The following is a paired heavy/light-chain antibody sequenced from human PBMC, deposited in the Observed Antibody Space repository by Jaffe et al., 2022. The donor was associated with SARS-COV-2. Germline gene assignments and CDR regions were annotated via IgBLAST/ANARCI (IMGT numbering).Light chain of an antibody. V-gene: IGLV5-45*02. Sequence: QAVLTQPPSLSASPGASASLTCTLRSGVNVESYRIYWYQQKPGSPPLYLLRYRSDSDKQQGSGVPSRFSGSKDASANAGILLISGLLSEDEADYYCVIWHNSAWVFGGGTKLTVL. J-gene: IGLJ3*02. CDR2: YRSDSDK. CDR3: VIWHNSAWV. CDR1: SGVNVESYR.
Heavy chain of an antibody. CDR3: ARAGYVSLWFGEFAPDY. CDR1: GFTFGDYV. J-gene: IGHJ4*02. D-gene: IGHD3-10*01. Sequence: EVQLVESGGGLVQPGRSLRLSCTTSGFTFGDYVMSWFRQAPGKGLEWVGFVRSRAYGGTTESAASVKGRFTMSRDDSENIAYLQMNSLKTEDTGVYYCARAGYVSLWFGEFAPDYWGQGTLVTVSS. CDR2: VRSRAYGGTT. V-gene: IGHV3-49*03.